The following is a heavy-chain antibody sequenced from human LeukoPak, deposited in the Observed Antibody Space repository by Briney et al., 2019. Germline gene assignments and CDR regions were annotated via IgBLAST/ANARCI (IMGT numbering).Heavy chain of an antibody. CDR3: ARLGWGIVGATPYFDY. V-gene: IGHV4-39*01. D-gene: IGHD1-26*01. CDR1: GGSISSSRYY. J-gene: IGHJ4*02. CDR2: IYYSGST. Sequence: PSETLSLTCTVSGGSISSSRYYWGWIRQPPGKGLEWIGSIYYSGSTYYNPSLRSRVTISVDTTKNQFSLKLSSVTAADTAVYYCARLGWGIVGATPYFDYWGQGTLVTVSS.